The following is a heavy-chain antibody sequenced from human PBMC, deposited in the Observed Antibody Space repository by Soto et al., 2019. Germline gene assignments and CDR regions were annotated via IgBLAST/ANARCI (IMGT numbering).Heavy chain of an antibody. J-gene: IGHJ4*01. CDR1: GFTCINAW. V-gene: IGHV3-15*07. CDR2: VKSKADGGSG. Sequence: GGSLRLSCAASGFTCINAWINWVRQVTGKGLEWVGRVKSKADGGSGDYAAPVKGRFVVSRDDSKDIVYLQMNSLKIEDTGVYYCTTDSRTTLPEIRFDYWGHGTQVTVS. D-gene: IGHD1-26*01. CDR3: TTDSRTTLPEIRFDY.